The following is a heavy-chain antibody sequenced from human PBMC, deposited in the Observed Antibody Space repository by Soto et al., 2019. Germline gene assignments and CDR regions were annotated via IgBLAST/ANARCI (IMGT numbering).Heavy chain of an antibody. J-gene: IGHJ3*02. CDR1: GYTFTGYY. CDR2: INPNSGGT. CDR3: ARASKWFRETDDAFDI. D-gene: IGHD3-10*01. Sequence: ASVKVSCKACGYTFTGYYMHWVGQAPGQGLEWMGWINPNSGGTNYAQKFQGWVTMTRDTSISTAYMELSRLRSDDTAVYYCARASKWFRETDDAFDIWGQGTMVTVSS. V-gene: IGHV1-2*04.